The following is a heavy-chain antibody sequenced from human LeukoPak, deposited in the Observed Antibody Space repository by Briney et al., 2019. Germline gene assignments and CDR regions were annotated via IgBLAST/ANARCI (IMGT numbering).Heavy chain of an antibody. CDR1: GGSISSYY. D-gene: IGHD5-18*01. CDR2: IYYGGST. CDR3: ARFPAMVEGGRFDP. Sequence: SETLSLTCTVSGGSISSYYWSWIRQPPGKGLEWIGYIYYGGSTNYNPSLKSRVTISVDTSKNQFSLKLSSVTAADTAVYYCARFPAMVEGGRFDPWGQGTLVTVSS. J-gene: IGHJ5*02. V-gene: IGHV4-59*01.